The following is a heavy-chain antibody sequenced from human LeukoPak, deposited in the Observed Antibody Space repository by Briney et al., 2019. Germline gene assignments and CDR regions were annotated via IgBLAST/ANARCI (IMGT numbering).Heavy chain of an antibody. J-gene: IGHJ4*02. CDR2: SSPNSGGA. D-gene: IGHD2-15*01. V-gene: IGHV1-2*02. Sequence: ASVKVSCKASGYTFSGYYIHWVRQAPGQGLEWMGYSSPNSGGANSAQKFRGRVTMTRDTSISTAYMELTRLGSDDTAVYYCAREGDGLLSEDFDYWGQGTLVTVPS. CDR3: AREGDGLLSEDFDY. CDR1: GYTFSGYY.